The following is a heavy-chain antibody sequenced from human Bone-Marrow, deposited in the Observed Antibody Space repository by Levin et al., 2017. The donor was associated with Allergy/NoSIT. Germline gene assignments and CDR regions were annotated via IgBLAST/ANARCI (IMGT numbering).Heavy chain of an antibody. J-gene: IGHJ4*02. D-gene: IGHD2-2*01. Sequence: SVKVSCKASGGTFSSYAISWVRQAPGQGLEWMGGIIPIFGTANYAQKFQGRVTITADESTSTAYMELSSLRSEDTAVYYCARDGGSYCSSTSCPFDYWGQGTLVTVSS. V-gene: IGHV1-69*13. CDR3: ARDGGSYCSSTSCPFDY. CDR2: IIPIFGTA. CDR1: GGTFSSYA.